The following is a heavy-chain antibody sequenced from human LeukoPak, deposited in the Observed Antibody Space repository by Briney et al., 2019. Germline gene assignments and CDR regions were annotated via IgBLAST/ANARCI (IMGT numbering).Heavy chain of an antibody. Sequence: GGSLRLSCAASGFTFSSYSMNWVRQAPGKGLEWVSSISSSSSYIYYADSVKGRFTISRDNAKNSLYLRMNSLRAEDTAVYYCARDREGTNGVCYTDHWGQGTLVTVSS. CDR3: ARDREGTNGVCYTDH. D-gene: IGHD2-8*01. V-gene: IGHV3-21*01. J-gene: IGHJ4*02. CDR2: ISSSSSYI. CDR1: GFTFSSYS.